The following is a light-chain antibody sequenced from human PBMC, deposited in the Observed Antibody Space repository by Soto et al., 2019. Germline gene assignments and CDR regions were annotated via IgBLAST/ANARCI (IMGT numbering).Light chain of an antibody. J-gene: IGKJ4*01. Sequence: DIQMTQSPSSLSASVGDRVTITCRASQSISSYLNWYQQKPGKAPKLLIYAASRLQSGVPSRFGGSRSGTDFTLTISSLQPEDFATYYCQQSYSTLRLSFGGGTKVEIK. CDR3: QQSYSTLRLS. CDR1: QSISSY. CDR2: AAS. V-gene: IGKV1-39*01.